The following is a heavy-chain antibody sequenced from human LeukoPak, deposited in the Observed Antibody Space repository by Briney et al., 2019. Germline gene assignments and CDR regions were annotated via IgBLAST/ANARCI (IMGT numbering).Heavy chain of an antibody. CDR3: ARQMATIRGDAFDI. D-gene: IGHD5-24*01. CDR1: GGTFSSYA. Sequence: GASVKVSCEASGGTFSSYAISWVRQAPGQGLEWMGRIIPILGIANYAQKFQGRVTITADKSTSTAYMELSSLRSEDTAVYYCARQMATIRGDAFDIWGQGTMVTVSS. V-gene: IGHV1-69*04. CDR2: IIPILGIA. J-gene: IGHJ3*02.